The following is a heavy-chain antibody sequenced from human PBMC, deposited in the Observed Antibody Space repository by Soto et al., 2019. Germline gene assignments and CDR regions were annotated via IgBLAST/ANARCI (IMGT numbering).Heavy chain of an antibody. Sequence: EVQLVESGGGLVQPGGSLRLSCAASGFTFSSYWLSWVRQAPGKGLEWVANIKQDGSEKYNGDFVKGRFTTSRDKAKNTPYLQANSLSVEDCAVYYCARADGSGSLSGYCGQGTVVTVSS. V-gene: IGHV3-7*01. D-gene: IGHD3-10*01. CDR3: ARADGSGSLSGY. CDR1: GFTFSSYW. CDR2: IKQDGSEK. J-gene: IGHJ4*02.